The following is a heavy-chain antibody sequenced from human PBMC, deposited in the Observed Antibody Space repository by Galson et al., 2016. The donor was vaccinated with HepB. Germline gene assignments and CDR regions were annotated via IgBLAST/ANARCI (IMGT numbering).Heavy chain of an antibody. CDR2: IYFTGST. V-gene: IGHV4-59*01. CDR1: GDSISSYF. Sequence: LSLTCTVSGDSISSYFWNWIRQSPGKGLEWIGYIYFTGSTNYNPSLKSRVTMSVDTSKNQFSLNLRSVTAADTADYYCARDHISGYLDAFHVWGQGTMVTVSS. CDR3: ARDHISGYLDAFHV. J-gene: IGHJ3*01. D-gene: IGHD5-12*01.